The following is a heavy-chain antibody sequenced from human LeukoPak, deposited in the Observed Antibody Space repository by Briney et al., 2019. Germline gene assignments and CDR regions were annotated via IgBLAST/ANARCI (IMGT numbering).Heavy chain of an antibody. Sequence: GGSLRLSCAASGFTFSSYAMSWVRQAPGKGLEWVSAISGSGGSTYYADSVKGRFTISRDNSKNTLYLQMSSLRAEDTAVYYCAKRGGITREPWYYWGQGTLVTVSS. CDR2: ISGSGGST. CDR1: GFTFSSYA. V-gene: IGHV3-23*01. J-gene: IGHJ4*02. D-gene: IGHD3-10*01. CDR3: AKRGGITREPWYY.